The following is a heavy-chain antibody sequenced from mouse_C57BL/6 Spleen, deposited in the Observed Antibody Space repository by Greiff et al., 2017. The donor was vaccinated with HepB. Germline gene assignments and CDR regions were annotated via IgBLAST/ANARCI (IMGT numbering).Heavy chain of an antibody. CDR3: ALIVITTVEGGYAMDY. Sequence: QVTLKVSGPGILQPSQTLSLTCSFSGFSLSTFGMGVGWIRQPSGKGLEWLAHIWWDDDKYYNPALKSRLTISKDTSKNQVFLKIANVDTADTATYYCALIVITTVEGGYAMDYWGQGTSVTVSS. V-gene: IGHV8-8*01. D-gene: IGHD1-1*01. CDR1: GFSLSTFGMG. J-gene: IGHJ4*01. CDR2: IWWDDDK.